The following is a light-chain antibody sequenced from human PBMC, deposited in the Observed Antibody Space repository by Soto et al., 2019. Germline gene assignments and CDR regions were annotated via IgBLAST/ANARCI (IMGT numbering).Light chain of an antibody. J-gene: IGLJ2*01. CDR1: SSDVSGSNY. V-gene: IGLV2-14*01. CDR2: DVN. Sequence: QSALTQPASVSGSPGQSITISCTGTSSDVSGSNYVSWYQQHPGKAPKLMIYDVNNRPSGISNRFSGSKSGNTASLTISGLQTEDEADYYCSSYRSGSTLVFGGGTKLTVL. CDR3: SSYRSGSTLV.